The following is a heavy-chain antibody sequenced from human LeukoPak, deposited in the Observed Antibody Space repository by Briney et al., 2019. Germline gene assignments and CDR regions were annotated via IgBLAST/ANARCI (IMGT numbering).Heavy chain of an antibody. J-gene: IGHJ4*02. CDR3: ARELRAAVAGIDY. V-gene: IGHV1-2*02. CDR1: GYTFTGYY. Sequence: GASVKVSCKASGYTFTGYYMHWVRQAPGQGLEWMGWINPNSGGTNYAQKFQGRVTMTRDTSISTAYMELGRLRSDDTAVYYCARELRAAVAGIDYWGQGTLVTVSS. CDR2: INPNSGGT. D-gene: IGHD6-19*01.